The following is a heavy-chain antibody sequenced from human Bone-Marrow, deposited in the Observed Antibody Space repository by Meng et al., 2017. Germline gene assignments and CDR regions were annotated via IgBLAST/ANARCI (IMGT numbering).Heavy chain of an antibody. D-gene: IGHD2-15*01. CDR2: IYYTENT. Sequence: VQLKESGHGLVKPAQSLSLPCSVSGGSINSAGYYWSWIRQHPGKGLEWIGYIYYTENTYYNPSLKSPMTISLDKSKNQFSLKLNSVTVADTAVYYCARGRASCSSGGCSLGWFDPWGQGTLVTVSS. V-gene: IGHV4-31*01. CDR1: GGSINSAGYY. CDR3: ARGRASCSSGGCSLGWFDP. J-gene: IGHJ5*02.